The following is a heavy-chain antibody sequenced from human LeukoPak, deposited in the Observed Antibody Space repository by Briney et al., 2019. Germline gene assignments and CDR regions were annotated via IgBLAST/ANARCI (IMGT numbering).Heavy chain of an antibody. D-gene: IGHD3-10*01. CDR3: AREWGYYGSGSHPEADYYYGMDV. CDR1: GYTFTGYY. J-gene: IGHJ6*02. Sequence: ASVKVSCKASGYTFTGYYMHWVRQAPGQGLEWVGWINPNSGGTNYAQKFQGRVTMNRETPISTAYMELSMLRSDDTAVYYGAREWGYYGSGSHPEADYYYGMDVWGQGTTVTVSS. V-gene: IGHV1-2*02. CDR2: INPNSGGT.